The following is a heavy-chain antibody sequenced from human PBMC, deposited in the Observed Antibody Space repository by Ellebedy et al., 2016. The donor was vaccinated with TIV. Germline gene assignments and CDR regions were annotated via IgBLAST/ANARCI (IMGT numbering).Heavy chain of an antibody. J-gene: IGHJ4*02. CDR3: AKDTRYYGSRSYYDY. V-gene: IGHV3-9*01. CDR1: GFTFDDYA. Sequence: GGSLRLSXAASGFTFDDYAMHWVRQAPGKGLEWVSGISWNSGSIGYADSVKGRFTISRDNAKNSLYLQMNSLRAEDTALYYCAKDTRYYGSRSYYDYWGQGTLVTVSS. D-gene: IGHD3-10*01. CDR2: ISWNSGSI.